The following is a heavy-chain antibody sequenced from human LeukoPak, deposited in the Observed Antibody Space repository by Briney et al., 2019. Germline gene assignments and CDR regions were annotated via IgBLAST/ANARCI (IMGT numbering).Heavy chain of an antibody. D-gene: IGHD3-3*01. V-gene: IGHV4-39*07. Sequence: PSETLSLTCTVSGGSFYSSSYYWGWIRQPPGKGLEWIGNVYYSGSTYYNPSLKSRVTISVDTSKNQFSLKLSSVTAADTAVYYCARVYALFGVTQHIDCWGQGTLVTVSS. CDR2: VYYSGST. J-gene: IGHJ4*02. CDR1: GGSFYSSSYY. CDR3: ARVYALFGVTQHIDC.